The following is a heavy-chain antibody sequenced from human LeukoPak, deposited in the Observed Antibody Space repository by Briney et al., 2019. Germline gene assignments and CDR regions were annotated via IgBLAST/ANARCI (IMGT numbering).Heavy chain of an antibody. CDR1: GLTFSTAW. J-gene: IGHJ4*02. D-gene: IGHD3-10*01. Sequence: GGSLGLSCAASGLTFSTAWMSWVRQAPGKGLEWVGRIKSKTAGGTADYAAPMKGRFTISRDDSKNTLYLQMNSLKTEDTAVYYCTTEPYYPGSGSLDSWGQGTLVAVSS. CDR3: TTEPYYPGSGSLDS. V-gene: IGHV3-15*01. CDR2: IKSKTAGGTA.